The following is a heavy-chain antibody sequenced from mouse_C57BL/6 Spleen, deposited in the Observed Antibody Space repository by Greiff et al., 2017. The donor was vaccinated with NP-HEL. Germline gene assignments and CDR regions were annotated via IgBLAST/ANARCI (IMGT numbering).Heavy chain of an antibody. V-gene: IGHV3-6*01. CDR2: ISYDGSN. D-gene: IGHD1-1*01. J-gene: IGHJ1*03. CDR1: GYSITSGYY. Sequence: EVQLVESGPGLVKPSQSLSLTCSVTGYSITSGYYWNWIRQFPGNKLEWMGYISYDGSNNYNPSLKNRISITRDTSKNQFFLKLNSVTTEDTATYYCARKDYDWYFEVWGTGTTVTVSS. CDR3: ARKDYDWYFEV.